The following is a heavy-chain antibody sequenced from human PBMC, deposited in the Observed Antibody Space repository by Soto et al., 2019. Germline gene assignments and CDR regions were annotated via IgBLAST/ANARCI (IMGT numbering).Heavy chain of an antibody. CDR2: IYYSGST. V-gene: IGHV4-31*03. Sequence: SETLSLTCTVSGCSISSGGYYWSWIRQHPGKGLEWIGYIYYSGSTYYNPSLKSRVTISVDTSKNQLSLKLSSVTAADTAVYYCARAPRNYGSGSYYLPRFDYWGQGTLVTVSS. J-gene: IGHJ4*02. CDR1: GCSISSGGYY. D-gene: IGHD3-10*01. CDR3: ARAPRNYGSGSYYLPRFDY.